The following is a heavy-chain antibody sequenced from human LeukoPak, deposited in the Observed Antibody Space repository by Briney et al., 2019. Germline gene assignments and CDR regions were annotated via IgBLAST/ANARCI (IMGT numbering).Heavy chain of an antibody. CDR1: GFTFSSYA. CDR2: ISYDGSNK. J-gene: IGHJ4*02. V-gene: IGHV3-30-3*01. CDR3: ARAVSYYDY. Sequence: PGGSLRLSCAASGFTFSSYAMHWVRRAPGKGLEWVAVISYDGSNKYYADSVKGRFTISRDNSKNTLYLQMNSLRAEDTAVYYCARAVSYYDYWGQGTLVTVSS.